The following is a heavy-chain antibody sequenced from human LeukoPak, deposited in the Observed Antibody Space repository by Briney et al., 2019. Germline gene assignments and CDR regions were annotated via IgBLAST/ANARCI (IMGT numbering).Heavy chain of an antibody. CDR2: IIPISGTA. Sequence: ASVKVSCKASGGTFSSYAISWVRQAPGQGLEWMGGIIPISGTANYAQKFQGRVTITADKSTSTAYMELSSLRSEDTAVYYCARLYEMDYMDVWGKGTTVTVSS. CDR3: ARLYEMDYMDV. D-gene: IGHD5-24*01. CDR1: GGTFSSYA. J-gene: IGHJ6*03. V-gene: IGHV1-69*06.